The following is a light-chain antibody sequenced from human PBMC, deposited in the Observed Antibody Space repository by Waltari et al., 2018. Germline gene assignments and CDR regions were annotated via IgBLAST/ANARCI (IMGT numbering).Light chain of an antibody. CDR2: GAS. J-gene: IGKJ4*01. CDR1: QTVRTTY. Sequence: EIVLTQSPGTLSLSPGERATLSCRASQTVRTTYLPWYQQKPGQAPTLLIYGASRRATGIPDRFSGGGSGTDFSLTISSLEPEDFAVYYCQQYDISPLTFGGGTKVEIK. V-gene: IGKV3-20*01. CDR3: QQYDISPLT.